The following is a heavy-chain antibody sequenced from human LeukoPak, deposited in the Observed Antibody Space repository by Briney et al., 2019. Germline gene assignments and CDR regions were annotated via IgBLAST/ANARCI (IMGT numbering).Heavy chain of an antibody. CDR2: IYSGGST. Sequence: GGSLRLSCAASGISVSSSHMSWVRQAPGKGLEWVSVIYSGGSTFYGDSVKGRFTISRDNSKNTLYLQMNSLRGEDTAVYYCARGPTGYSSGAWGQGTLVTVS. J-gene: IGHJ5*02. CDR3: ARGPTGYSSGA. CDR1: GISVSSSH. V-gene: IGHV3-53*01. D-gene: IGHD6-19*01.